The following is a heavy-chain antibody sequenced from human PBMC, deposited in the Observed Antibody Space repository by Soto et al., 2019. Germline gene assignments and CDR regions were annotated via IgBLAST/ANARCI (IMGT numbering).Heavy chain of an antibody. V-gene: IGHV4-59*01. D-gene: IGHD3-9*01. CDR1: GGSIISYY. Sequence: SETLSLTCTVSGGSIISYYWSWIRQPPGKGLEWIGYIYYSGSTNYNPSLKSRVTISVDTSKNQFSLKLSSVTAADTAVYYCARGDYDILTGYYNSWFDPWGQGTLVTVSS. J-gene: IGHJ5*02. CDR2: IYYSGST. CDR3: ARGDYDILTGYYNSWFDP.